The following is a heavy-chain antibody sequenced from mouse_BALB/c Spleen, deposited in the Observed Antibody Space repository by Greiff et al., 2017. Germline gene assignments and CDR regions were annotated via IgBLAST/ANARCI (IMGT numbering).Heavy chain of an antibody. V-gene: IGHV1-7*01. J-gene: IGHJ3*01. CDR2: INPSSGYT. CDR3: EVYGNYVRTFAY. D-gene: IGHD2-10*02. Sequence: QVQLKESGAELAKPGASVKMSCKASGYTFTSYWMHWVKQRPGQGLEWIGYINPSSGYTNYNQKFKDKATLTADKSSSTAYMQLSSLTSEDSAVYYCEVYGNYVRTFAYWGQGTLVTVSA. CDR1: GYTFTSYW.